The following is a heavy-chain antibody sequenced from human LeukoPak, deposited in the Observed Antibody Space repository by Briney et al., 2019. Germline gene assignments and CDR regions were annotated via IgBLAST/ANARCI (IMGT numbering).Heavy chain of an antibody. Sequence: SETLSLTCTVSGGSISSYYWSWIRQPPGKGLEWIGYIYYSGSTNYNPSLKSRVTISVDTSKNQFSLKLSSVTAADTAVYYCARAAFEYYDILTGYAGFDIWGQGTMVTVSS. CDR1: GGSISSYY. V-gene: IGHV4-59*01. CDR3: ARAAFEYYDILTGYAGFDI. J-gene: IGHJ3*02. D-gene: IGHD3-9*01. CDR2: IYYSGST.